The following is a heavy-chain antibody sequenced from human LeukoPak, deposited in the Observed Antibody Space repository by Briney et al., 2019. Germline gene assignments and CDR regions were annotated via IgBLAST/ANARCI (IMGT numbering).Heavy chain of an antibody. CDR1: GFTFSSYA. Sequence: GGSLRLSCAASGFTFSSYAMHWVRQAPGKGLEWVAVISYDGSNKYYADSVKGRFTISRDNSKNTLYLQMNSLRAEDTAVYYCARWGDIVVVPAAYLDYWGQGTLVTVSS. CDR3: ARWGDIVVVPAAYLDY. D-gene: IGHD2-2*01. CDR2: ISYDGSNK. V-gene: IGHV3-30-3*01. J-gene: IGHJ4*02.